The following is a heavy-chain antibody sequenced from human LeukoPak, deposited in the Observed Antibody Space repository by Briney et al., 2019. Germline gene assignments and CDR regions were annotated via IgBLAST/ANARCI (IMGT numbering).Heavy chain of an antibody. CDR1: GDSISSYY. Sequence: SETLSLTCTVSGDSISSYYWSWIRQPPGKGLEWIGYIYYSGSTNYNPSLKSRVTISVDTSKNQFSLKLSSVTAADTAVYYCARSFTEFGVGSGLGWAFDIWGQGTMVTVSS. CDR2: IYYSGST. CDR3: ARSFTEFGVGSGLGWAFDI. J-gene: IGHJ3*02. D-gene: IGHD3-16*01. V-gene: IGHV4-59*01.